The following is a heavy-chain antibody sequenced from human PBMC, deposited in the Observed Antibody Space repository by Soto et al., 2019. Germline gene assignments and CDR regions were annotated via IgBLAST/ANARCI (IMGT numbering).Heavy chain of an antibody. CDR2: IYTTGST. CDR3: ARDRRGSYPPAHYYGMDV. Sequence: SETLSLTCTVSGGSISTYFWSWIRQPAGGGLEWIGRIYTTGSTNYNPSLKSRVTISVDTSKNQFSLKLSSVTAADTAVYYCARDRRGSYPPAHYYGMDVWGQGTTVTVSS. CDR1: GGSISTYF. J-gene: IGHJ6*02. V-gene: IGHV4-4*07. D-gene: IGHD1-26*01.